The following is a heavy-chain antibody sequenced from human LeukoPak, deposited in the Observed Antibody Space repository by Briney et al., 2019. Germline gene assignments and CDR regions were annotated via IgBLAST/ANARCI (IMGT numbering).Heavy chain of an antibody. CDR3: VRGGGYSYGPGDH. D-gene: IGHD5-18*01. CDR2: INSDGSST. V-gene: IGHV3-74*01. J-gene: IGHJ4*02. CDR1: GFTFSTYW. Sequence: GGSLRLSCAASGFTFSTYWMSWVRQAPGKGLVWVSRINSDGSSTTYADSVKGRFTISRDNAKNTLYLQMNSLRAEDSAVYYCVRGGGYSYGPGDHWGQGTLVTVSS.